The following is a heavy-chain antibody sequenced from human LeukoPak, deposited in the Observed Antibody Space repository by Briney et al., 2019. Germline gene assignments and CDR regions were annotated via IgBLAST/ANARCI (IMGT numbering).Heavy chain of an antibody. Sequence: ASVKVSCKASGGTFSSYAISWVRQAPGQGLEWMGRIIPIFGTPNYAQKFQGRVTITTDESTSTAYMELSSLRSEDTAVYYCARDSRSSGSRESFYYFDYWGQGTLVTVSS. CDR1: GGTFSSYA. CDR3: ARDSRSSGSRESFYYFDY. CDR2: IIPIFGTP. V-gene: IGHV1-69*05. J-gene: IGHJ4*02. D-gene: IGHD6-19*01.